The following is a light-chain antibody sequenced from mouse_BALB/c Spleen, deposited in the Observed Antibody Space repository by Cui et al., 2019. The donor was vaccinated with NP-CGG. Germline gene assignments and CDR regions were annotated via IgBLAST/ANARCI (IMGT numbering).Light chain of an antibody. CDR1: TGPVTTSNY. CDR2: GTN. Sequence: QAFVSQEHALTTSPGETVTLTCRSSTGPVTTSNYANWVQEKPDHFFTGLIGGTNNRPPGVPARFSGSLIGDKAALTITGAQTEDDAIYFCALWYSNHWVFGGGTKLTVL. CDR3: ALWYSNHWV. J-gene: IGLJ1*01. V-gene: IGLV1*01.